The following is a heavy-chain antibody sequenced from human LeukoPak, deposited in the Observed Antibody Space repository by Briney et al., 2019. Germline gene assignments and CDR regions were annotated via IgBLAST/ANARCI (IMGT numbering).Heavy chain of an antibody. CDR3: ARDLGYCSTASGYAWFDP. CDR2: IYYSGNS. J-gene: IGHJ5*02. V-gene: IGHV4-59*01. Sequence: SDPVTLTCTVSVHFISSYYWRWMRQPPGKGLEWIGHIYYSGNSNYNPTHNSQVTISVDTSKNQFSLRLSSVTAVDTAIYYCARDLGYCSTASGYAWFDPWGQGTLVTVSS. CDR1: VHFISSYY. D-gene: IGHD2-2*01.